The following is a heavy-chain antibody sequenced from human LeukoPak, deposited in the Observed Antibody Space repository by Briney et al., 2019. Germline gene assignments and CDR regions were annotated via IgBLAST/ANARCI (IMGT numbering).Heavy chain of an antibody. CDR1: GYTFTGYY. CDR2: INPNSGGT. Sequence: ASVKVSCKASGYTFTGYYMHWVRQAPGQGLEWMGWINPNSGGTNYAQKFQGRVTMTRDTSISTAYMVLSRLRSDDTAVYYCATPAGVGEFYYYYYGMDVWGQGTTVTVSS. D-gene: IGHD3-10*01. V-gene: IGHV1-2*02. CDR3: ATPAGVGEFYYYYYGMDV. J-gene: IGHJ6*02.